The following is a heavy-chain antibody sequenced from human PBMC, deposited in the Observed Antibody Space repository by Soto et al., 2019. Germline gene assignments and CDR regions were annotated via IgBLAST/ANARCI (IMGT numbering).Heavy chain of an antibody. V-gene: IGHV3-7*01. Sequence: LRLSCAASGFTFSSYWMSWVRQAPGKGLEWVANIKQDGSEKYYVDSVKGRFTISRDNAKNSLYLQMNSLRAEDTAVYYCAREIPVLRFLEWFYYFDYWGQGTLVTVSS. D-gene: IGHD3-3*01. CDR2: IKQDGSEK. CDR3: AREIPVLRFLEWFYYFDY. J-gene: IGHJ4*02. CDR1: GFTFSSYW.